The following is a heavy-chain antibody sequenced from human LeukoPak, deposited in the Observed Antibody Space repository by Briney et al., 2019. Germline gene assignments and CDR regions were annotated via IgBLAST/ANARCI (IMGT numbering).Heavy chain of an antibody. Sequence: GGSLRLSCAASGFTFSSYWMSWVRQAPGKGLEWVANIKQDGSEKYYVDSVKGRFTISRDNAKNSLYLQMNSLRAEDTALYYCARATSGSYSNYYYSYSMDVWGKGTTVTVSS. J-gene: IGHJ6*03. V-gene: IGHV3-7*03. D-gene: IGHD3-10*01. CDR3: ARATSGSYSNYYYSYSMDV. CDR1: GFTFSSYW. CDR2: IKQDGSEK.